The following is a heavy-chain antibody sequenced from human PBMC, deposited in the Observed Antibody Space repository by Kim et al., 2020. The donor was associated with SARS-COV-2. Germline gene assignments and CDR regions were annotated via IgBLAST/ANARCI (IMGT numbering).Heavy chain of an antibody. CDR1: GGSMSSFY. CDR2: IYTSGTT. Sequence: SETLSLTCTVSGGSMSSFYWTWIRQPAGKGLEWLGRIYTSGTTYLNPSLSSRLTMSIDTSKNQFSVRLLSVTAADTAVYYCARGGGGLDSWGQGTLVTVSS. D-gene: IGHD2-15*01. CDR3: ARGGGGLDS. J-gene: IGHJ4*02. V-gene: IGHV4-4*07.